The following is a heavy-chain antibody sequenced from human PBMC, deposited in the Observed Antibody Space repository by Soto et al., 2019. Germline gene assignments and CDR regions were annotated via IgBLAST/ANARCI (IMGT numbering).Heavy chain of an antibody. J-gene: IGHJ6*03. D-gene: IGHD2-2*01. CDR2: ISYDGSNK. V-gene: IGHV3-30*18. CDR1: GFTFSSYG. Sequence: HPGGSLRLSCAASGFTFSSYGMHWVRQAPGKGLEWVAVISYDGSNKYYADSVKGRFTISRDNSKNTLYLQMNSLRAEDTAVYYCAKEGVVPAARVDLGYYYFMAVWGKGTTVTVSS. CDR3: AKEGVVPAARVDLGYYYFMAV.